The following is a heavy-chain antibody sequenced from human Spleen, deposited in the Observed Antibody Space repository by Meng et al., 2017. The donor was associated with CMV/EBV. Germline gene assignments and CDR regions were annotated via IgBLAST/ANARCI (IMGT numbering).Heavy chain of an antibody. Sequence: GGSLRLSCAASGVTFSSYGMHWVRQAPGKGLEWVAFIRYDGSNKYYADSVKGRFTISRDNSKNTLYLQMNSLRAEDTAVYYCAKDGGTAAGLPGNWFDPWGQGTLVTVS. CDR1: GVTFSSYG. CDR2: IRYDGSNK. D-gene: IGHD2-15*01. V-gene: IGHV3-30*02. J-gene: IGHJ5*02. CDR3: AKDGGTAAGLPGNWFDP.